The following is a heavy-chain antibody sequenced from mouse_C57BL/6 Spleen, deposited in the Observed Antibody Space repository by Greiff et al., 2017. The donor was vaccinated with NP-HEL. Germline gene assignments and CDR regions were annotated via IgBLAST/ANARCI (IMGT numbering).Heavy chain of an antibody. Sequence: QVQLQQSGPELVKPGASVKISCKASGYSFSSSWMNWVQQRPGKGLEWIGRIYPGDGDTNYNGKFKGKATLTADKSSSTAYIQLSSLTSEDSAVDFCARGEGYSNRYFDYWGQGTTLTVSS. J-gene: IGHJ2*01. D-gene: IGHD2-5*01. CDR3: ARGEGYSNRYFDY. CDR2: IYPGDGDT. CDR1: GYSFSSSW. V-gene: IGHV1-82*01.